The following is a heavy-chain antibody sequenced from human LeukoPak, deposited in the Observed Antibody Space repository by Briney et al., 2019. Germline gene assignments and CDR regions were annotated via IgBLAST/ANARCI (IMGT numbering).Heavy chain of an antibody. CDR1: GFTFDDYA. Sequence: GGSLRLSCAASGFTFDDYAMHWVRQAPGKGLEWVSAISGSGGSTYYADSVKGRFTISRDNSKNTLYLQMNSLRAEDTAVYYCATNGGYDSNHWGQGTLVTVSS. D-gene: IGHD5-12*01. V-gene: IGHV3-23*01. J-gene: IGHJ4*02. CDR3: ATNGGYDSNH. CDR2: ISGSGGST.